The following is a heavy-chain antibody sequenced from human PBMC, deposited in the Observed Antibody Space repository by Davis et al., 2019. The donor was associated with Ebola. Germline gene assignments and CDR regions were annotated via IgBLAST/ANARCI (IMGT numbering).Heavy chain of an antibody. D-gene: IGHD2-8*01. CDR1: GFSFSIYG. CDR2: MRFDGGHT. CDR3: AKCPDDGLCSHFDS. Sequence: PGGSLRLSCAASGFSFSIYGMVWVRQAPGKGLEWVTYMRFDGGHTSYVDSVKGRFTISRDNSKNTLDLQMDSLRAEDTAVYYCAKCPDDGLCSHFDSWGQGALVTVSS. V-gene: IGHV3-30*02. J-gene: IGHJ4*02.